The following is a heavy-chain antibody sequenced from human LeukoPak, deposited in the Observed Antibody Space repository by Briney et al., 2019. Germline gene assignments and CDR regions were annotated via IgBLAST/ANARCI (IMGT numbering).Heavy chain of an antibody. D-gene: IGHD3-22*01. J-gene: IGHJ3*02. CDR1: GYAFTSYD. CDR2: MNPNSGNT. CDR3: ARGGSRYDSSGYYHDAFGI. Sequence: ASVKVSCKASGYAFTSYDINWVRQATGQGLEWMGWMNPNSGNTGYAQKFQGRVTITRNTSISTAYMELSSLRSEDTAVYYCARGGSRYDSSGYYHDAFGIWGQGTMVTVSS. V-gene: IGHV1-8*03.